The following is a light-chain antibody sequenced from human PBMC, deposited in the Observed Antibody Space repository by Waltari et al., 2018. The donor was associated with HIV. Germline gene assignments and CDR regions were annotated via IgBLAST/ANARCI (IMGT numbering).Light chain of an antibody. Sequence: EFVLTQSPATLSLSPGERATLSCRASQSISSYLAWYQQKPGQAPRLLIYGASSGATGIPDRFSGSGSGTDFTLTISRLEPEDFAVYYCQQYGNSPLTFGGGTKVEIK. CDR2: GAS. J-gene: IGKJ4*01. CDR3: QQYGNSPLT. V-gene: IGKV3-20*01. CDR1: QSISSY.